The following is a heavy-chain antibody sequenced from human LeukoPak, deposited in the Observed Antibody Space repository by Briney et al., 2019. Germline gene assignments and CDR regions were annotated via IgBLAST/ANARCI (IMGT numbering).Heavy chain of an antibody. CDR3: ARQHDSYYYYYIDV. V-gene: IGHV4-38-2*01. J-gene: IGHJ6*03. Sequence: SETLSLTCAVSGYPLSNGYYWVWIRQPPGRGLEWIGSLYHSDSAYYNTSLRSRVSMSVDTSKNQFSLTLSFVTAADTAVYYCARQHDSYYYYYIDVWGSGTTVTVSS. CDR1: GYPLSNGYY. CDR2: LYHSDSA.